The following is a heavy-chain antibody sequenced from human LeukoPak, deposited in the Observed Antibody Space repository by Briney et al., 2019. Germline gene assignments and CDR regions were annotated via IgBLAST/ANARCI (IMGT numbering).Heavy chain of an antibody. CDR1: GGSISSSSYY. J-gene: IGHJ4*02. D-gene: IGHD1-26*01. CDR2: IYYSGST. CDR3: ARTAGTKERWELPFDY. Sequence: SETLSLTCTVSGGSISSSSYYWGWIRQPPGKGLEWIGSIYYSGSTYYNPSLKSRVTISVDTSKNQFSLKLSSVTAADTAVYYCARTAGTKERWELPFDYWGQGTLVTVSS. V-gene: IGHV4-39*07.